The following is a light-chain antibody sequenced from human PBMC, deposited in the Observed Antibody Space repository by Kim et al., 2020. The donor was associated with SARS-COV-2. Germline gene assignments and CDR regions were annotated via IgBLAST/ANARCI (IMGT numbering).Light chain of an antibody. CDR2: EVS. V-gene: IGLV2-23*02. CDR1: SSDVGSYNL. Sequence: QSALTQPASVSGSPGQSITISCTGTSSDVGSYNLVSWYQQHPGKAPKLMIYEVSQRPSGVSNRFSGSKSGNTASLTISGLQAEDEADYYCCSYAGSSIFGVFGGGTQLTVL. J-gene: IGLJ3*02. CDR3: CSYAGSSIFGV.